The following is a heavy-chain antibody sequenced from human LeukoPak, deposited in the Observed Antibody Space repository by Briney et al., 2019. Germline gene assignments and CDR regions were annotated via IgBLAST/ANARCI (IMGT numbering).Heavy chain of an antibody. Sequence: SETLSLTCSVSGASVSSVSDYWGWFRQSPGEGLEWIGSIIYGGRTYYNPSLKSRVTMSVDASKNQFSLKMRSVTAADTAVYYCARHDYDSTGSYWGYYFDYWGQGTLVTVSS. CDR3: ARHDYDSTGSYWGYYFDY. D-gene: IGHD3-22*01. J-gene: IGHJ4*02. V-gene: IGHV4-39*01. CDR1: GASVSSVSDY. CDR2: IIYGGRT.